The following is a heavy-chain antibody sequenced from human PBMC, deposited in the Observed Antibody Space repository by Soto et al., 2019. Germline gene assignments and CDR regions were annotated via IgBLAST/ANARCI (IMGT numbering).Heavy chain of an antibody. CDR2: ISAYNGNT. J-gene: IGHJ4*02. CDR1: GYTFTSYG. D-gene: IGHD3-10*01. CDR3: ARGCMVRGVIWCYFDY. Sequence: AASVKVSCKASGYTFTSYGISWLRQAPGQGLEWMGWISAYNGNTNYAQKLQGRVTMTTDTSTSTAYMELRSLRSDDTAVYYCARGCMVRGVIWCYFDYWGQGTLVTVSS. V-gene: IGHV1-18*01.